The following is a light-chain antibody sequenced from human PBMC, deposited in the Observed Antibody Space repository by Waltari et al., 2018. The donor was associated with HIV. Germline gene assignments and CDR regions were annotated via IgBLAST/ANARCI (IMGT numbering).Light chain of an antibody. CDR2: AAS. J-gene: IGKJ5*01. V-gene: IGKV1-39*01. Sequence: DIQMTQSPSSLSASVGDRVTITCRASQSISSYLNWYQQKPGKAPKLLIYAASSLQSGVPSRFSGSGSGTYFTLTISSLQPEDFATYYCQQSYSPPPITFGQGTRLEIK. CDR1: QSISSY. CDR3: QQSYSPPPIT.